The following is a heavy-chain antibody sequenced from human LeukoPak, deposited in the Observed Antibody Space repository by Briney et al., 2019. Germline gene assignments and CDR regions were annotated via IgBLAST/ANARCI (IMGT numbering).Heavy chain of an antibody. CDR2: INPNSGGT. V-gene: IGHV1-2*02. Sequence: ASVKVSCKASGYTFTGYYMHWVRQAPGQGLEWMGWINPNSGGTNYAQKSQARVTMTRDTSITTAYMELSSLRSDDTAVYYCARAYGNNPHYDCWGQGTLVTVSS. CDR1: GYTFTGYY. D-gene: IGHD4-17*01. J-gene: IGHJ4*02. CDR3: ARAYGNNPHYDC.